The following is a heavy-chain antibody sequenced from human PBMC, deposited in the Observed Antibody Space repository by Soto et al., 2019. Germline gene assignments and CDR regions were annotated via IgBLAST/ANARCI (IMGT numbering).Heavy chain of an antibody. CDR3: ARPRGYDLGYFDY. D-gene: IGHD3-3*01. CDR1: GGTFSSYA. V-gene: IGHV3-30-3*01. J-gene: IGHJ4*02. Sequence: SCKASGGTFSSYAMHWVRQAPGKGLEWVAVISYDGSNKYYADSVKGRFTISRDNPKNTLYLQMNSLRAEDTAVYYCARPRGYDLGYFDYWGQGSLVTVSS. CDR2: ISYDGSNK.